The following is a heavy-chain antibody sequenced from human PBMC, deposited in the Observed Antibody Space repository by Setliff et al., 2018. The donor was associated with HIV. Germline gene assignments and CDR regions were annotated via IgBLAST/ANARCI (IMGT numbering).Heavy chain of an antibody. J-gene: IGHJ6*04. D-gene: IGHD3-9*01. Sequence: PSETLSLTCTVSGGSISSGSYYWSWLRQPPGKGLEWIGEITDSAYTNYNPSLKSRVTISVDTSKNQFSLKLSSVTAADTAVYYCARGGAFDWLFLDVWGKGTTVTVSS. CDR2: ITDSAYT. CDR3: ARGGAFDWLFLDV. V-gene: IGHV4-61*01. CDR1: GGSISSGSYY.